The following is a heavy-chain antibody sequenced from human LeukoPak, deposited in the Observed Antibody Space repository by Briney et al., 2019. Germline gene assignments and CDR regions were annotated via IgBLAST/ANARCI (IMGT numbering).Heavy chain of an antibody. CDR2: LWYDATTE. V-gene: IGHV3-33*08. Sequence: GGSLRLSCAASGFTFNSYGMHWVRQAPGKGLEWVAVLWYDATTEYYADSVKGRFTISRDNSKNTLYLQMNSLSAEDTAVYYCARDRATMYYFDFWGQGTLVTVSS. D-gene: IGHD5-12*01. J-gene: IGHJ4*02. CDR1: GFTFNSYG. CDR3: ARDRATMYYFDF.